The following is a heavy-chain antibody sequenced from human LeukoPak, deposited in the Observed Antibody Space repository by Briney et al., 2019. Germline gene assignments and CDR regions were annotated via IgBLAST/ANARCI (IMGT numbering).Heavy chain of an antibody. CDR3: ATCPHYDYVWGSYRLGAFDI. CDR1: AGTFSSYA. J-gene: IGHJ3*02. V-gene: IGHV1-69*04. Sequence: ASVKVSCKASAGTFSSYAISWVRQAPGQGLEWMGRIIPILGIANYAQKFQGRVTITADKSTSTAYMELSSLRSEDTAVYYCATCPHYDYVWGSYRLGAFDIWGQGTMVTVSS. D-gene: IGHD3-16*02. CDR2: IIPILGIA.